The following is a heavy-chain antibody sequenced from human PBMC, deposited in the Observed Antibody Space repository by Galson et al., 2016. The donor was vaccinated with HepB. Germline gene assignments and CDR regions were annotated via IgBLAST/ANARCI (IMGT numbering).Heavy chain of an antibody. CDR3: GHVGEAYYGSWSSPHYFYGLDV. Sequence: PALVKPTQTLTLTCTFSGFSLSTSGVGVGWIRQPPGKALEWLALLYWDGDTRYSPSLTNRLTITKDTSKNHVVLTMTNVGPVDTGTYYCGHVGEAYYGSWSSPHYFYGLDVWGQGTTVTVSS. CDR2: LYWDGDT. D-gene: IGHD3-10*01. CDR1: GFSLSTSGVG. V-gene: IGHV2-5*02. J-gene: IGHJ6*02.